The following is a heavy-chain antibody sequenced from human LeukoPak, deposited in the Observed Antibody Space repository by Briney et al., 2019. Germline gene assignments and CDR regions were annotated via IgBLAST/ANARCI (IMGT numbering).Heavy chain of an antibody. CDR1: GFTFSILP. V-gene: IGHV3-30*04. CDR3: ARDLELSAVYYFDY. Sequence: PGGSLRLSCAASGFTFSILPMHWVRQAPGKGLEWVALISSGSEKYYADSVKGRFTISRDNSKNMLYLQMNSLRADDTAVYYCARDLELSAVYYFDYWGQGTLVIVSS. CDR2: ISSGSEK. J-gene: IGHJ4*02. D-gene: IGHD3-3*01.